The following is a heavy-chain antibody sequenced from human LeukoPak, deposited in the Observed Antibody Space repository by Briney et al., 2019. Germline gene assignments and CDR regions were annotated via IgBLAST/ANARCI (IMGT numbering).Heavy chain of an antibody. J-gene: IGHJ5*02. V-gene: IGHV1-18*01. Sequence: ASVKVSCKASGYTFTSYGISWVRQAPGQGLEWMGWISAYNGNTNYAQKFQGRVTMTRDTSTSTVYMELSSLRSEDTAVYYCARGASSSAPAGGFDPWGQGTLVTVSS. CDR1: GYTFTSYG. CDR3: ARGASSSAPAGGFDP. CDR2: ISAYNGNT. D-gene: IGHD6-13*01.